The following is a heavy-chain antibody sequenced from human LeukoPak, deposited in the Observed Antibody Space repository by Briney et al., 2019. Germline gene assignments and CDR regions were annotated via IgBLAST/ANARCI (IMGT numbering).Heavy chain of an antibody. V-gene: IGHV1-2*02. J-gene: IGHJ4*02. CDR3: ARGANYYDSSGPPGY. Sequence: ASVKVSCKASGYTFTGYYMHWVRQAPGQGLEWMGWINPNSGVTEYAHKFQGRVTMTRDTSISTAYMDLSGLRSDDTAVYYWARGANYYDSSGPPGYWGQGALVTVSS. CDR1: GYTFTGYY. CDR2: INPNSGVT. D-gene: IGHD3-22*01.